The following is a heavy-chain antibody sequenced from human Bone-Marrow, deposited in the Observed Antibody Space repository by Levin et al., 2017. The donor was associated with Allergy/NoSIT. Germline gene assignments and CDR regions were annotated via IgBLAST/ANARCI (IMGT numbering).Heavy chain of an antibody. CDR2: ISYEGNSK. J-gene: IGHJ6*02. V-gene: IGHV3-30-3*01. CDR3: ARGYCSGGSCFNGMDV. D-gene: IGHD2-15*01. CDR1: GFIFSSYA. Sequence: GGSLRLSCAASGFIFSSYAMNWVRQAPGKGLEWVAVISYEGNSKNYADSVKGRFTISRDNSKNMLYLQMNSLRAEDTAVYYCARGYCSGGSCFNGMDVWGQGTTVTVSS.